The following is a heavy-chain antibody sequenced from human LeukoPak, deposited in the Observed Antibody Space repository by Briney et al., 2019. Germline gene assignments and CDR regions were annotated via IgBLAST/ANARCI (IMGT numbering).Heavy chain of an antibody. D-gene: IGHD3-10*01. CDR1: GFTFSSYA. J-gene: IGHJ4*02. V-gene: IGHV3-33*01. Sequence: PGGSLRLSCAASGFTFSSYAMHWVRQAPGKGLEWVAVIWYDGSNKYYADSVKGRFTISRDNSKNTLYLQMNSLRAEDTAVYYCARDSGMVRGVFDYWGQGTLVTVSS. CDR2: IWYDGSNK. CDR3: ARDSGMVRGVFDY.